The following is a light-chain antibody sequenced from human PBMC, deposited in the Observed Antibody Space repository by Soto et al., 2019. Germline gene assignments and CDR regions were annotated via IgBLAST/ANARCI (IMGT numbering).Light chain of an antibody. Sequence: EIVLKQSPGTICLSXGERETLRRKTRQSDSGTVLTRCQQQPGKAPRVXXDDASIMAKGIPDSFSCSGSGTDFTLTISRLEPEDFAVYYGQHYGSSPQAFGQGTKVDI. V-gene: IGKV3-20*01. CDR1: QSDSGTV. J-gene: IGKJ1*01. CDR2: DAS. CDR3: QHYGSSPQA.